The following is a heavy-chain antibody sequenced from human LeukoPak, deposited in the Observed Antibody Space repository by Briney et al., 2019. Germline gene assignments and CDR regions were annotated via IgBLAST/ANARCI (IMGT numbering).Heavy chain of an antibody. Sequence: ASVKVSCKASGYTFTYYYMHWVRQAPGQGLEWMGWINPNNGGTNYAQKFQGRVTMTRDTSISTAYMELSRLRSDDTAVYYCAINKAAKSLDYWGQGTLVTVSS. J-gene: IGHJ4*02. CDR1: GYTFTYYY. V-gene: IGHV1-2*02. D-gene: IGHD6-25*01. CDR3: AINKAAKSLDY. CDR2: INPNNGGT.